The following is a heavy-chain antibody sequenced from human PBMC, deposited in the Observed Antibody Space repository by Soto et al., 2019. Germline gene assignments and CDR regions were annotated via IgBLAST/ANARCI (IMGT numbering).Heavy chain of an antibody. D-gene: IGHD6-19*01. CDR3: ARGVAGRGLDL. Sequence: SQTLSLTCAISGDSVSSNTAAWNWIRSSPSRGLEWLGRTYYRSNWRHDYAVSVKSRITVNPDTSKNHFSLQLNSVTPDDTAVYYCARGVAGRGLDLWGQGTLVTVSS. CDR2: TYYRSNWRH. J-gene: IGHJ5*02. V-gene: IGHV6-1*01. CDR1: GDSVSSNTAA.